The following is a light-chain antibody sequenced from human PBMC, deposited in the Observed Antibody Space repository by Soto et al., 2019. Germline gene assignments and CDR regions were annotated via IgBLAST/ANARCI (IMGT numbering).Light chain of an antibody. CDR3: QQYGSAPFT. V-gene: IGKV3-20*01. Sequence: EIVLTQSPGTLSLSPGERATLSCRASQSVSSSYLAWYQQKLGQVPRLLIYGASSRATGIPDRFSGSGSGTDFTLTISRLEPEDFAVYYCQQYGSAPFTFGPGTKVDIK. CDR1: QSVSSSY. J-gene: IGKJ3*01. CDR2: GAS.